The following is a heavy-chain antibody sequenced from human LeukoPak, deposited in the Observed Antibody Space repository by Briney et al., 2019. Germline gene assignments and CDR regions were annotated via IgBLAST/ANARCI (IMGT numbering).Heavy chain of an antibody. CDR2: IYTSGST. CDR1: GGSISSYY. D-gene: IGHD6-19*01. CDR3: ARDRRGGWCLGADY. J-gene: IGHJ4*02. V-gene: IGHV4-4*07. Sequence: SETLSLTCTVSGGSISSYYWSWIRQPAGKGLEWIGRIYTSGSTNYNPSLKSRVTMSVDTSKNQFSLKLSSVTAADTAVHYCARDRRGGWCLGADYWGQGTLVTVSS.